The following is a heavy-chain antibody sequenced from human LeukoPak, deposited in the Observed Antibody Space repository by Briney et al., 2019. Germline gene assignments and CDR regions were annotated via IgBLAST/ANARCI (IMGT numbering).Heavy chain of an antibody. CDR2: INQDGSEK. Sequence: PGGSLRLSCAVSGFTFSSYWMNWVRQAPGRGLEWVGNINQDGSEKYYVDSAKGRFTISRHNAKKTPLRQVISLRAEDTAVYYCARRGSSLPYWYFDLWGRGTLITVSS. D-gene: IGHD6-13*01. V-gene: IGHV3-7*01. CDR3: ARRGSSLPYWYFDL. CDR1: GFTFSSYW. J-gene: IGHJ2*01.